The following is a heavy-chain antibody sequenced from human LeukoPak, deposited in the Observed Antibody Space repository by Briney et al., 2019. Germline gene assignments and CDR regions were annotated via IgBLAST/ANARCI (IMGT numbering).Heavy chain of an antibody. CDR2: ISGSVGST. V-gene: IGHV3-23*01. Sequence: PGGSLRLSCAASGFTFSSYAMSWVRQAPGKGLEWVSAISGSVGSTYYADSVKGRFTISRDNSKNTLYLQMNSLRAEDTAVYYCARAGQSSIYDSSGYPPFFDCWGQGTLVTVSS. CDR3: ARAGQSSIYDSSGYPPFFDC. D-gene: IGHD3-22*01. J-gene: IGHJ4*02. CDR1: GFTFSSYA.